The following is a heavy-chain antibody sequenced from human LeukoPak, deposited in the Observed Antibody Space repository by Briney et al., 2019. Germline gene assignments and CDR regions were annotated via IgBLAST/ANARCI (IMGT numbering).Heavy chain of an antibody. D-gene: IGHD2-2*01. V-gene: IGHV3-23*01. CDR2: ISGSGGST. CDR3: AKQIVPYYYGMDV. Sequence: GGSLRLSCAASGFTFSSYAMSWVRQALGKGLEWVSAISGSGGSTYYADSVKGRFTISRDNSKNMLYLQMNSLRAEDTAVYYCAKQIVPYYYGMDVWGQGTTVTVSS. J-gene: IGHJ6*02. CDR1: GFTFSSYA.